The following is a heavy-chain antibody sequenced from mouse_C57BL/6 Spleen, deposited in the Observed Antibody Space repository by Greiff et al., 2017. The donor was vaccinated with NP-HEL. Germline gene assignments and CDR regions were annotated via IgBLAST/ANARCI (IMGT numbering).Heavy chain of an antibody. D-gene: IGHD3-2*02. J-gene: IGHJ3*01. V-gene: IGHV1-4*01. CDR1: GYTFTSYT. Sequence: QVQLQQSGAELARPGASVKMSCKASGYTFTSYTMHWVKQRPGQGLEWIGYINPSSGYTKYNQKFKDKATLTADKSSSAAYMQLGSLTSEDSAVYYCARSEQDSSGYIADWGQGTLVTVSA. CDR3: ARSEQDSSGYIAD. CDR2: INPSSGYT.